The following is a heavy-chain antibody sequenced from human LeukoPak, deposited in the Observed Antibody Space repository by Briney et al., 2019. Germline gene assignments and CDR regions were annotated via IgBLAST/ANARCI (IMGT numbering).Heavy chain of an antibody. CDR2: ISSSSSYI. D-gene: IGHD2-2*01. CDR3: ARVSSYCSSTSCTGDY. CDR1: GFTFSSYS. J-gene: IGHJ4*02. V-gene: IGHV3-21*01. Sequence: PGGSLRLSCAASGFTFSSYSPNWVRQAPGKGLEWVSSISSSSSYIYYADSVKGRFTISRDNAKNSLYLQMNSLRAEDTAVYYCARVSSYCSSTSCTGDYWGQGTLVTVSS.